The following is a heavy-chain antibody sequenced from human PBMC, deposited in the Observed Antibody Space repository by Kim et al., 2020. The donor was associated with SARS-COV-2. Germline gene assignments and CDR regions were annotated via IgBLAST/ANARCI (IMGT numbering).Heavy chain of an antibody. CDR3: ARGSRLRHWYFDL. J-gene: IGHJ2*01. D-gene: IGHD4-17*01. V-gene: IGHV4-34*01. Sequence: PSLTGRVTHSGDTSKNQFSLKLSSVTAADTAVYYCARGSRLRHWYFDLWGRGTLVTVSS.